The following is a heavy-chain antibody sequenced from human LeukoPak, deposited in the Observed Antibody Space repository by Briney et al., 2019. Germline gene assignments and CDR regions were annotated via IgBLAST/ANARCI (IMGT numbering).Heavy chain of an antibody. CDR1: GFTVSSNY. CDR3: ARAPDYYDSSGYYYSFDY. CDR2: IYSGGST. V-gene: IGHV3-66*01. D-gene: IGHD3-22*01. J-gene: IGHJ4*02. Sequence: AGGSLRLSCAASGFTVSSNYMSWVRQAPGKGLEWVSVIYSGGSTYYADSVKGRFTISRDNSKNTLYLQMNSLRAEDTAVYYCARAPDYYDSSGYYYSFDYWGQGTLVTVSS.